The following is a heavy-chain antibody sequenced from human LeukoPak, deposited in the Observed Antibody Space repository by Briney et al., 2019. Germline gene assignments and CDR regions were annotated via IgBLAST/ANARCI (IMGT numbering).Heavy chain of an antibody. CDR1: GFTFSSFV. CDR2: IKSKTDDGTT. J-gene: IGHJ4*02. D-gene: IGHD3-3*01. CDR3: TTDPQLRFLEWLSAQDY. V-gene: IGHV3-15*01. Sequence: PGGSLRLSCAASGFTFSSFVVHWVRQAPGKGLEWVGRIKSKTDDGTTDYAAPVKGRFTISRDDSKNTLYLQMNSLRTEDTAVYYCTTDPQLRFLEWLSAQDYWGQGTLVTVSS.